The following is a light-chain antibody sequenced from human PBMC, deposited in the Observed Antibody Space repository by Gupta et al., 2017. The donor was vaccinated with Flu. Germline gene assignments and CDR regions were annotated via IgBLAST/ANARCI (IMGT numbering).Light chain of an antibody. Sequence: IQMTQSPSTLSASVGDRVTITCRSRQSISSWLAWYQQKLGKAHKLLIYKASSLESGGPSRFSGSGSGTEFTPTISRQQPDDFATYYCQQYNSYPLTFGGGTKVEIK. CDR3: QQYNSYPLT. CDR2: KAS. CDR1: QSISSW. J-gene: IGKJ4*01. V-gene: IGKV1-5*03.